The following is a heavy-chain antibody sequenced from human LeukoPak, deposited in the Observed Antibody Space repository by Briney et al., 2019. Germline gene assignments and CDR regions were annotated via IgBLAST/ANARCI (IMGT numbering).Heavy chain of an antibody. J-gene: IGHJ6*03. Sequence: SETLSLTCAVYGGSFSGYYWSWIRQPPGKGLEWIGEINHSGSTNYNPSLKSRVTISVDTSKNQFSLKLSSVAAADTAVYYCARQGLPDIVVVPAAISYMDVWGKGTTVTVSS. CDR3: ARQGLPDIVVVPAAISYMDV. CDR1: GGSFSGYY. CDR2: INHSGST. D-gene: IGHD2-2*01. V-gene: IGHV4-34*01.